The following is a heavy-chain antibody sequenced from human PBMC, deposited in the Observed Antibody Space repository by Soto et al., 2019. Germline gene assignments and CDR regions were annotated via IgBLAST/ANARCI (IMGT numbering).Heavy chain of an antibody. CDR2: IYYSGST. Sequence: SETLSLTCTVSGGSISRYYWSWIRQPPGKGLEWIGYIYYSGSTNYNPSLKSRFTISVDTTKNQFSLKLSSVTAADTAVYYCARGEEDPGDLYDSSSRGTLVTVSS. V-gene: IGHV4-59*01. D-gene: IGHD3-16*01. CDR3: ARGEEDPGDLYDS. CDR1: GGSISRYY. J-gene: IGHJ5*01.